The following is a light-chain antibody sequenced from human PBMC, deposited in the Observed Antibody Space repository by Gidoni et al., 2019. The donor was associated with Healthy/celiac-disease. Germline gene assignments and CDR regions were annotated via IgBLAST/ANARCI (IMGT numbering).Light chain of an antibody. V-gene: IGKV4-1*01. J-gene: IGKJ2*01. CDR3: QQYYSTPYT. CDR1: QSVLYSSNNNNY. CDR2: WAS. Sequence: DIVMTHSPDSLAVSLGERATINCTSTQSVLYSSNNNNYLAWYQQKPGQPPKLLIYWASTRESGVPDRFSGSGSGTDFTLTISSLQAEDVAVYYCQQYYSTPYTFGQGTKLAIK.